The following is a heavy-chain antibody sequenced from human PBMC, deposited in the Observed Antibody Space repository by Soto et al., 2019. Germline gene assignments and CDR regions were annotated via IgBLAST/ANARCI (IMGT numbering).Heavy chain of an antibody. V-gene: IGHV1-69*04. Sequence: GASVKVSCKASGGTFSSYTISCVRQAPGQGLEWMGRIIPILGIANYAQKFQGRVTITADKSTSTAYMELSSLRSEDTAVYYCARDYYDSSGYLKDYWGQGTLVTVSS. CDR1: GGTFSSYT. CDR3: ARDYYDSSGYLKDY. CDR2: IIPILGIA. D-gene: IGHD3-22*01. J-gene: IGHJ4*02.